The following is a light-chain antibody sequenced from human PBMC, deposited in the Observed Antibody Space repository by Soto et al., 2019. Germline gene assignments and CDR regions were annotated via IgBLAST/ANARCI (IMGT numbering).Light chain of an antibody. J-gene: IGKJ1*01. V-gene: IGKV1-39*01. CDR3: QQTYSVPPT. CDR1: QHVATY. Sequence: DIHVTQSPSSLSASVGDRVTLTCRTSQHVATYLNWYQQKSGRAPTLLIYSSSGLQPLASPRFSGSGSGTDFTLTISSLQSEDFATYFCQQTYSVPPTFGQGTTVDFK. CDR2: SSS.